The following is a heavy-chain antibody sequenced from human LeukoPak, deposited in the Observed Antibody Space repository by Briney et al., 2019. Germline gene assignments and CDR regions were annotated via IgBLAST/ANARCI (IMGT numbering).Heavy chain of an antibody. CDR2: INPNSGGT. CDR3: ARGGIVVVVAAYDT. CDR1: VYTFTGYY. J-gene: IGHJ5*02. V-gene: IGHV1-2*02. D-gene: IGHD2-15*01. Sequence: ASVKVSCKASVYTFTGYYMHWVRQAPGQGLEWMGWINPNSGGTNYAQKFQGRVTMTRDTSISTAYMELSRLRSDDTAVYYCARGGIVVVVAAYDTWGQGTLVTVSP.